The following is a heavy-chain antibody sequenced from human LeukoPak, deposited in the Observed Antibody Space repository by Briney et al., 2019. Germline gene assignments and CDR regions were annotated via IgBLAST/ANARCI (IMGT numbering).Heavy chain of an antibody. J-gene: IGHJ4*02. Sequence: PGGSLRLSCAASGFTFNTYWMHWVRQAPGKGLVWVSRINSDGGDTKYADSVKGRFTISRDNAKNTLYLQMNSLRAEDTAIYYCTTPLQVGATGDYWGQGTLVTVSS. D-gene: IGHD1-26*01. CDR3: TTPLQVGATGDY. CDR1: GFTFNTYW. CDR2: INSDGGDT. V-gene: IGHV3-74*01.